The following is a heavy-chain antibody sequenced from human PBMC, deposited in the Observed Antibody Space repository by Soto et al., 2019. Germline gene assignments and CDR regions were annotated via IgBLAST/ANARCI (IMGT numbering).Heavy chain of an antibody. CDR3: ARGREFDY. CDR2: INHSGST. V-gene: IGHV4-34*01. J-gene: IGHJ4*02. CDR1: GGSFSGYY. Sequence: QVPLQQWGAGLLKPSENLSLTCAVYGGSFSGYYWSWIRQPPGKGLEWIGEINHSGSTNYNPSLKSRGPISVDTSKKHVFLKLCSVTAADTAVYYCARGREFDYWGQGTLVTVSS.